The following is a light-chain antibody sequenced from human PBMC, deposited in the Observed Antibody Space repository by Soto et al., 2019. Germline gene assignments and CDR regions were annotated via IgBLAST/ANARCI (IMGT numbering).Light chain of an antibody. CDR2: GAS. Sequence: EIVLTQSPGPLSLSPGERATLSCRASQRVRSNFLAWYQLQPGQAPRLLIYGASTRATGVPDRFSGSGSGSDSTLTISRLEPEDFVMSSCQQYGCSPPLTFGGGTKV. V-gene: IGKV3-20*01. J-gene: IGKJ4*01. CDR1: QRVRSNF. CDR3: QQYGCSPPLT.